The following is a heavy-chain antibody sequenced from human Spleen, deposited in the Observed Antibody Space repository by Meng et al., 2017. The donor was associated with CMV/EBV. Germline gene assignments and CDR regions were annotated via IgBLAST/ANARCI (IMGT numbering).Heavy chain of an antibody. Sequence: SVKVSCKASGGTFSSYAISWVRQAPGQGLEWMGRIIPIFGTANYAQKFQGRVTITTGESTSTAYMELSSLRSEDTAVYYCARGEYSSSSRGYYYYYYGMDVWGQGTTVTVSS. CDR1: GGTFSSYA. J-gene: IGHJ6*02. CDR3: ARGEYSSSSRGYYYYYYGMDV. CDR2: IIPIFGTA. D-gene: IGHD6-6*01. V-gene: IGHV1-69*05.